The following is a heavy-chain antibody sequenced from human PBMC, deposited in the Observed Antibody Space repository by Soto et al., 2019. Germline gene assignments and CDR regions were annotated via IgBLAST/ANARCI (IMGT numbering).Heavy chain of an antibody. CDR2: ISGSGGST. D-gene: IGHD3-22*01. CDR3: AKDTLPYYYTCGYYYPFDC. CDR1: GFTFSSYA. J-gene: IGHJ4*02. V-gene: IGHV3-23*01. Sequence: QPGGSLRLSCAASGFTFSSYAMSWVRQAPGKGLEWVSAISGSGGSTYYADPVKGRFTISRDNSKNTLYLQMSSLGAEDTAVYYCAKDTLPYYYTCGYYYPFDCWGQGTMVTVSS.